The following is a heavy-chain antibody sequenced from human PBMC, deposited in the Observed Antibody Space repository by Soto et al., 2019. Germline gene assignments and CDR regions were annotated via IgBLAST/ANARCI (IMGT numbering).Heavy chain of an antibody. D-gene: IGHD3-22*01. V-gene: IGHV4-4*07. CDR2: IYSSGST. Sequence: KTSETLSLTCTVSGGSISSYYWSWIRQPAGKGLEWIGRIYSSGSTNYNPSLKSRVTMSVDTSKNRFSLNLSSVTAADTAMYYCARGGGSSGDFDYWGQGTLVTVSS. J-gene: IGHJ4*02. CDR3: ARGGGSSGDFDY. CDR1: GGSISSYY.